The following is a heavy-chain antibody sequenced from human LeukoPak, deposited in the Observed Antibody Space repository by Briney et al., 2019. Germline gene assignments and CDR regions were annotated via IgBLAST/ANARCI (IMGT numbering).Heavy chain of an antibody. J-gene: IGHJ4*02. D-gene: IGHD6-13*01. CDR2: INPSGGST. Sequence: EASVKVSCKASGYTFTSYYMHWVRQAPGQGLEWMGIINPSGGSTSYAQKFQGRVTMTRDMSTSTVYMELSSLRSEDTAVYYCAFSAAAGTIDYWGQGTLVTDSS. V-gene: IGHV1-46*03. CDR1: GYTFTSYY. CDR3: AFSAAAGTIDY.